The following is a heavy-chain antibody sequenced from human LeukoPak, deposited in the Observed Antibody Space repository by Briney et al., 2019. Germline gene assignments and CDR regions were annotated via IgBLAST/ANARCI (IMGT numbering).Heavy chain of an antibody. J-gene: IGHJ3*02. CDR2: ISGSDGST. CDR3: AKDMLTSSLLRYFDWLDDN. CDR1: GFTFSSYA. V-gene: IGHV3-23*01. Sequence: PGGSLRLSCAASGFTFSSYAMSWVRQAPGKGLEWVSGISGSDGSTYYADSVKGRFTISRDNSKNTLYLQMNSLRAEDTAVYYCAKDMLTSSLLRYFDWLDDNWGQGTMVTVSS. D-gene: IGHD3-9*01.